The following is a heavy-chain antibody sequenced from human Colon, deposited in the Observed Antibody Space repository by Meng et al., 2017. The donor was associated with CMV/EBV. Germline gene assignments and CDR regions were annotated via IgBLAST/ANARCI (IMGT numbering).Heavy chain of an antibody. V-gene: IGHV4-39*01. CDR3: ARHLSDPESDPFDP. CDR2: IKDTGRT. D-gene: IGHD2/OR15-2a*01. J-gene: IGHJ5*02. Sequence: SETLSLTCTVSGDSIKSDIYYWDWIRQPPGKGLEWIGNIKDTGRTFYSPSLRGRLTISVDTSSNEFSLKLSSVTAADTAVYYCARHLSDPESDPFDPWGQGILVTVSS. CDR1: GDSIKSDIYY.